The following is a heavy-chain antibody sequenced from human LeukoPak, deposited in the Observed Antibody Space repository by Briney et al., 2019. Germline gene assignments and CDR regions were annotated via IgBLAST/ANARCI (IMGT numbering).Heavy chain of an antibody. D-gene: IGHD3-10*01. CDR2: IYTSGST. V-gene: IGHV4-61*02. J-gene: IGHJ4*02. CDR3: ARDIYYGSGSYYDY. CDR1: GGSISSGSYY. Sequence: SETLSLTCTVSGGSISSGSYYWSWIRQPAGKGLEWIGRIYTSGSTNYNPSLKSRVTISVDTSKNQFSLKLSSVTAADTAVCYCARDIYYGSGSYYDYWGQGTLVTVSS.